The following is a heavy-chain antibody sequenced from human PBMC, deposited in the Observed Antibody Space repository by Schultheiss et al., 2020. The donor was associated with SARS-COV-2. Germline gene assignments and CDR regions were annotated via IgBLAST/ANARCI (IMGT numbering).Heavy chain of an antibody. CDR3: ARDGGTIFGVVIGSNFDY. D-gene: IGHD3-3*01. Sequence: GESLKISCAASGFTFSSYSMNWVRQAPGKGLEWVSSISSSSSYIYYADSVKGRFTISRDNAKNSLYLQMNSLRAEDTAVYYCARDGGTIFGVVIGSNFDYWGQGTLVTVSS. CDR1: GFTFSSYS. J-gene: IGHJ4*02. V-gene: IGHV3-21*01. CDR2: ISSSSSYI.